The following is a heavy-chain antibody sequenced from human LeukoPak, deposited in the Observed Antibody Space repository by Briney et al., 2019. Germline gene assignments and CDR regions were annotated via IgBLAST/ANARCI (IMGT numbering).Heavy chain of an antibody. V-gene: IGHV3-23*01. CDR2: INKNGDGT. CDR3: ARAPKYYDFLNYYYYYMDV. D-gene: IGHD3-3*01. Sequence: EGSLRLSCAASGFSFSGTYMSWVRQAPGEGLEWVSGINKNGDGTYYADSVKGRFTISRDNSKNTLFLQISSLRAEDTAVYYCARAPKYYDFLNYYYYYMDVWGKGTTVTVSS. J-gene: IGHJ6*03. CDR1: GFSFSGTY.